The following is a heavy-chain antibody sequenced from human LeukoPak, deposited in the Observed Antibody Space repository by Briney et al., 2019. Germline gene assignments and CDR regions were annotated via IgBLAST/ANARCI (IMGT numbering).Heavy chain of an antibody. V-gene: IGHV3-7*01. CDR3: ARDAAYGYDRFDY. Sequence: GGSLRLSCAASGFIFNKYWMAWVRQAPGKGLEWVANINEDGGDRNYVDSLKGRFTISRDKAKNSLYLQMNSLRVEDTAVYYCARDAAYGYDRFDYWGQGTQVTVSS. CDR2: INEDGGDR. D-gene: IGHD5-18*01. CDR1: GFIFNKYW. J-gene: IGHJ4*02.